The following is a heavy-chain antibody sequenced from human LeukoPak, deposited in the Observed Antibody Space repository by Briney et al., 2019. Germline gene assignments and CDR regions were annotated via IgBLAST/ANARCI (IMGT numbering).Heavy chain of an antibody. D-gene: IGHD6-19*01. J-gene: IGHJ4*02. CDR2: IKQDGSET. Sequence: GGSLRLSCAASRFTLSNYWMSWVRQAPGKGLEWVANIKQDGSETHYVDSVKGRFTISRDNAKNSLSLQMNSLRAEDTAVYYCARQRGSGCLDYWGQGTLVTVSS. V-gene: IGHV3-7*01. CDR1: RFTLSNYW. CDR3: ARQRGSGCLDY.